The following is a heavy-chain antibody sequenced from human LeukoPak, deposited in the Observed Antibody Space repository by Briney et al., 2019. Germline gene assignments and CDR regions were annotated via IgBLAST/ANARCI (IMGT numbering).Heavy chain of an antibody. J-gene: IGHJ4*02. Sequence: GASVKVSYKASVYTFTGYYMHWVRQAPGQGLEWMGQINSITGGTNYAQKFQGRVTMTRNTSISTAYMELSRLRSDDTAVYYCASWARAAADHDYWGQGTLVTVSS. D-gene: IGHD6-13*01. CDR3: ASWARAAADHDY. V-gene: IGHV1-2*06. CDR1: VYTFTGYY. CDR2: INSITGGT.